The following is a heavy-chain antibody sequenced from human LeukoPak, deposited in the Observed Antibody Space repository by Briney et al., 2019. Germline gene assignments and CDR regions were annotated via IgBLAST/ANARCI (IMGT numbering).Heavy chain of an antibody. D-gene: IGHD2-15*01. CDR2: INHSGST. Sequence: PSETLSLTCAVYGASFSDYYWSWIRQPPGRGLERIGEINHSGSTNYNPSLKSRVTISVDTSKNQFSLKLSSVTAADTALYYCARGLGYCSGGSCSQNWFDPWGQGNLVIVSS. J-gene: IGHJ5*02. CDR1: GASFSDYY. CDR3: ARGLGYCSGGSCSQNWFDP. V-gene: IGHV4-34*01.